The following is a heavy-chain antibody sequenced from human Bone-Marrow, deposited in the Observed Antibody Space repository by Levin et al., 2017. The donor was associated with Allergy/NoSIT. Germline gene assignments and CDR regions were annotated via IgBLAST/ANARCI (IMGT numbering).Heavy chain of an antibody. CDR3: ARHTGYGAEFDY. CDR1: GGSIRRYY. CDR2: NYNSGNT. Sequence: SETLSLSCTVSGGSIRRYYWSWIRQSPGKGLEWIGYNYNSGNTNYNPSLKSRVTISGDTSRNQFSLKLSSVTAADTALYYCARHTGYGAEFDYWGQGILVTVSS. V-gene: IGHV4-59*08. J-gene: IGHJ4*02. D-gene: IGHD5-12*01.